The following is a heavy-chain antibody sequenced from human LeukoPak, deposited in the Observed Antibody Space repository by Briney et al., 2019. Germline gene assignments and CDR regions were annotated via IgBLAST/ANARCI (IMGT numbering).Heavy chain of an antibody. D-gene: IGHD3-22*01. CDR2: ISSSSSTI. CDR3: PTMSRGLYYFDY. J-gene: IGHJ4*02. CDR1: GFTFSSYS. Sequence: GGSLRLSCAASGFTFSSYSMNWVRQAPGKGLEWVSYISSSSSTIYYADSVKGRFTISRDNSKNTLYLQMNSLRAEDTAVYYCPTMSRGLYYFDYWGQGTLVTVSS. V-gene: IGHV3-48*01.